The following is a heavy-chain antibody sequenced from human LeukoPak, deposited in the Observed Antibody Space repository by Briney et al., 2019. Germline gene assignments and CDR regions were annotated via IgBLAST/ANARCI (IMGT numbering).Heavy chain of an antibody. Sequence: SETLSLTCAVYGGSFSGYYWSWNRQPPGKGLEWIGEINHSGSTNYNPSLKSRVTISVDTSKNQFSLKLSSVTAADTAVYYCARGCDFWSGYYLVRAFDIWGQGTMVTVSS. V-gene: IGHV4-34*01. D-gene: IGHD3-3*01. CDR1: GGSFSGYY. J-gene: IGHJ3*02. CDR3: ARGCDFWSGYYLVRAFDI. CDR2: INHSGST.